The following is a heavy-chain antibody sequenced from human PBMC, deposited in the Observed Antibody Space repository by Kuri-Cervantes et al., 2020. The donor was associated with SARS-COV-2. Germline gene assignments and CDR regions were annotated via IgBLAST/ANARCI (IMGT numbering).Heavy chain of an antibody. Sequence: LSLTCAASGFTSSSYAMHWVRQAPGKGLEYVSAISSNGGSTYYADSVKGRFTISRDNSKNTLYLQMSSLRAEDTAVYYCVKSSYGGSSSWPDYWGQGTLVTVSS. CDR2: ISSNGGST. J-gene: IGHJ4*02. CDR3: VKSSYGGSSSWPDY. V-gene: IGHV3-64D*06. D-gene: IGHD6-13*01. CDR1: GFTSSSYA.